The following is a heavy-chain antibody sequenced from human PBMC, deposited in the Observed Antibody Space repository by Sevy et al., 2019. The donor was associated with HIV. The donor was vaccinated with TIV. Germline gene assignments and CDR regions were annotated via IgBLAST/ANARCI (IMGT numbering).Heavy chain of an antibody. J-gene: IGHJ5*02. D-gene: IGHD1-1*01. V-gene: IGHV4-39*01. Sequence: SETLSLTCSVSGASGNSNSYYWVWIRQPPGKGLEWIGNLYFSGRTNYSPSLKSRVAISADTSNNQFSLKMTSVTAADTGVYYCAGGRSTGSPHHWGQGTQVTVSS. CDR2: LYFSGRT. CDR3: AGGRSTGSPHH. CDR1: GASGNSNSYY.